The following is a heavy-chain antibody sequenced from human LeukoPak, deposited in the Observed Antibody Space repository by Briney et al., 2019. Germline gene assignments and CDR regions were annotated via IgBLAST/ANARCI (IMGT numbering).Heavy chain of an antibody. D-gene: IGHD1-26*01. CDR3: ARGLPPSGSFDP. J-gene: IGHJ5*02. V-gene: IGHV1-2*02. CDR2: INPNSGGT. Sequence: ASVTVSFKASGYTFTGYYMHWVRQAPGQGLEWMGWINPNSGGTNYAQKFQGRVTMTRDTYISTAYMELSRLRSDDTAVYYCARGLPPSGSFDPWGQGTLVTVSS. CDR1: GYTFTGYY.